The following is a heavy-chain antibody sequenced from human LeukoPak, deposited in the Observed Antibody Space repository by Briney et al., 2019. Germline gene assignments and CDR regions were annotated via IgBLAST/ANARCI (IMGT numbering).Heavy chain of an antibody. CDR1: GFTFSSYW. CDR2: INSDGSST. J-gene: IGHJ4*02. D-gene: IGHD3/OR15-3a*01. CDR3: ARGTGYYILDY. V-gene: IGHV3-74*01. Sequence: GGSLRLSCAASGFTFSSYWMHWVRQALGKGLVWVSRINSDGSSTVYADSVKGRFTISRDNAKNSLYLQMNSLRAEDTAVYYCARGTGYYILDYWGQGTLVTVSS.